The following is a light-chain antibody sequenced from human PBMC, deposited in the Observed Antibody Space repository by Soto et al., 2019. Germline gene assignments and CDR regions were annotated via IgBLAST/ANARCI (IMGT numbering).Light chain of an antibody. V-gene: IGKV3-20*01. J-gene: IGKJ1*01. CDR1: QSLSSSQ. Sequence: EIVLTQSPGTLSLSPGERATLSCRASQSLSSSQLAWYQQKPGQAPRLLIHDASSRATGISDRFTGSGSGTDFTLTITTLEPEDFAVYYCQQSYSTRWTFGQGTKVEIK. CDR2: DAS. CDR3: QQSYSTRWT.